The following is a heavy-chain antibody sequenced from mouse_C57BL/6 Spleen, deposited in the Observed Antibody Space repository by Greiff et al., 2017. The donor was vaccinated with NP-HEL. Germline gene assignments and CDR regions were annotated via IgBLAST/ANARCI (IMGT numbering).Heavy chain of an antibody. CDR3: ARSYGTPDPHEAMDY. J-gene: IGHJ4*01. D-gene: IGHD2-1*01. CDR1: GYTFTDYY. CDR2: IFPGSGST. V-gene: IGHV1-75*01. Sequence: QVQLQQSGPELVKPGASVKISCKASGYTFTDYYINWVKQRPGQGLEWIGWIFPGSGSTSYNEKFKGKATLTVDKSSSTAYMLLSSLTSEDSAVYFCARSYGTPDPHEAMDYWGQGTSVTVSS.